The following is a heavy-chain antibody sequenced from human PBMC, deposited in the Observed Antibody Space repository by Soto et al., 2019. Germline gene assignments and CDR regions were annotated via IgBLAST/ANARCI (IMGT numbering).Heavy chain of an antibody. CDR2: IYYSGST. J-gene: IGHJ5*02. CDR3: ARVHSSSWYDWLDP. V-gene: IGHV4-31*03. Sequence: SETLSLTCTVSGGSISSGGYYWSWICQHPGKGLEWIGYIYYSGSTYYNPSLKSRVTISVDTSKNQFSLKLSSVTAADTAVYYCARVHSSSWYDWLDPWGQGTLVTVSS. D-gene: IGHD6-13*01. CDR1: GGSISSGGYY.